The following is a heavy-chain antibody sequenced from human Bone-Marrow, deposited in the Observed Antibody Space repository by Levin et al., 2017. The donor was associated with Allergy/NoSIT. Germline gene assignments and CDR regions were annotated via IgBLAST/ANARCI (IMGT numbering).Heavy chain of an antibody. CDR1: GISFTSYT. Sequence: PGGSLRLSCVGSGISFTSYTINWVRQAPGKGLQWVSSISSSSSYIYYADSVRGRFTISRDNAKNSVFLQMNSLRAEDTAVYYCTRELRHSGYYYGSGTRSDAFDIWGQGTMVTVSS. V-gene: IGHV3-21*01. J-gene: IGHJ3*02. CDR3: TRELRHSGYYYGSGTRSDAFDI. D-gene: IGHD3-10*01. CDR2: ISSSSSYI.